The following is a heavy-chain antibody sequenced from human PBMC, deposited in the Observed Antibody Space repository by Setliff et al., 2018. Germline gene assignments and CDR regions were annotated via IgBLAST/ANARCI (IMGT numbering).Heavy chain of an antibody. V-gene: IGHV4-61*09. J-gene: IGHJ4*03. CDR3: ARTGTYRYFDY. D-gene: IGHD1-26*01. CDR2: IYTSDST. Sequence: PSETLSLTCTVSGDSISGAYYYWSWIRQPAGKGLEWIGQIYTSDSTNYNPSLRSRVTISVDTSKNQFSLKLSSVTAADTAVYYCARTGTYRYFDYWGQGTMVTVSS. CDR1: GDSISGAYYY.